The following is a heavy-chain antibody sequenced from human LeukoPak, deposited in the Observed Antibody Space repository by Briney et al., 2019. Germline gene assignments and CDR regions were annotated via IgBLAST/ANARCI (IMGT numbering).Heavy chain of an antibody. CDR1: RFTFSSHW. D-gene: IGHD2-2*01. CDR2: TNKDGSEK. Sequence: GGTLRLSCAGSRFTFSSHWMIWVRQAPGKGLEWVANTNKDGSEKYYVDSVRGRLTISRDNAKNLLYLQMKSPRAEDTALYYCARRDCSGSSCYGIDYWGQGTLVTVSS. CDR3: ARRDCSGSSCYGIDY. V-gene: IGHV3-7*01. J-gene: IGHJ4*02.